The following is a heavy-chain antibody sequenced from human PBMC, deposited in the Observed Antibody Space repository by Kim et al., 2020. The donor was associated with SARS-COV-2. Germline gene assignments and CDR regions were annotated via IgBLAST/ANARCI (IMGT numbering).Heavy chain of an antibody. J-gene: IGHJ4*02. D-gene: IGHD3-3*01. CDR1: GGSISSGGYY. CDR2: IYYSGST. CDR3: ARVAFSHHFDY. V-gene: IGHV4-31*03. Sequence: SETLSLTCTVSGGSISSGGYYWSWIRQHPGKGLEWIGYIYYSGSTYYNPSLKSRVTISVDTSKNQFSLKLSSVTAADTAVFYCARVAFSHHFDYWGQGTLVTVSS.